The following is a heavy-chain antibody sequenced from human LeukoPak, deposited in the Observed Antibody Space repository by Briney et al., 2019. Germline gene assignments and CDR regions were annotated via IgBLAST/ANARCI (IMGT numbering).Heavy chain of an antibody. J-gene: IGHJ4*02. CDR2: ISGSGGAT. CDR3: GKYLQTTVGANDY. V-gene: IGHV3-23*01. Sequence: GGSLRLSCAASGFTFSSYPMNWVRQAPGKGLEWVSVISGSGGATFYGDSVQGRFTISRDSSRDTLYLQMNSLRAEDTAVYYCGKYLQTTVGANDYWGQGTLVTVSS. D-gene: IGHD1-26*01. CDR1: GFTFSSYP.